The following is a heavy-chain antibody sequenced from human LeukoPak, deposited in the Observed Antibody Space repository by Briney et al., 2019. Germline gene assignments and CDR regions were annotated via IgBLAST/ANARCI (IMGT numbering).Heavy chain of an antibody. CDR2: IRGSGDNT. D-gene: IGHD6-6*01. Sequence: GGSLRLSCAASGLTFSSYTMSWVRQAPGKGLEWVSAIRGSGDNTYYLDSVKGRFTISRDNSKNTLYLQMKSLTADDTAVYYGAKDRPDEDRPYGRSSWGPTFGGQGPLVTVSS. CDR1: GLTFSSYT. V-gene: IGHV3-23*01. J-gene: IGHJ4*02. CDR3: AKDRPDEDRPYGRSSWGPTF.